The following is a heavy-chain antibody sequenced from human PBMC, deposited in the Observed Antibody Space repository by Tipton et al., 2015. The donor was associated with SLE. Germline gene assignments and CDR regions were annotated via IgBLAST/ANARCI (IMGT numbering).Heavy chain of an antibody. CDR1: GFTFSSYG. J-gene: IGHJ4*02. D-gene: IGHD6-19*01. CDR2: IKEDGSEK. V-gene: IGHV3-7*01. Sequence: SLRLSCAASGFTFSSYGMHWVRQAPGKGLEWVANIKEDGSEKSYVDSVKGRFTISRDNAKNSLYLQMSNLSAEDTALYYCATRQGSGWYQSFDYWGQGTLVTVSS. CDR3: ATRQGSGWYQSFDY.